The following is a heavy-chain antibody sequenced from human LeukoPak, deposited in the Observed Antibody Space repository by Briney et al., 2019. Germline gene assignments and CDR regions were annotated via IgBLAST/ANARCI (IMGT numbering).Heavy chain of an antibody. CDR1: VYTFAGYY. D-gene: IGHD1-26*01. Sequence: GAPVKVFCKASVYTFAGYYMHWVRRAPGHELGWMGWINPNSSVTSYAQIFQDRVTITRDTSISTANMELSRLTSDDTAVYYCARRLVDSNDGYDVWGQGTMVTVSS. J-gene: IGHJ3*01. CDR3: ARRLVDSNDGYDV. CDR2: INPNSSVT. V-gene: IGHV1-2*02.